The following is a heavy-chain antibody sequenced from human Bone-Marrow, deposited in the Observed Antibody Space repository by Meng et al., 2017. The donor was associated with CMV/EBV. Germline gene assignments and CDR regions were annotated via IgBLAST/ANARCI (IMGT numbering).Heavy chain of an antibody. V-gene: IGHV3-7*03. CDR3: AANHDFWSGYTDY. Sequence: GESLKISCAASGFTFSSYWMSWVRQAPGKGLEWVANIKQDGSEKYYVDSVKGRFTISRDNAKNSLYLQMNSLRSEDTAVYYCAANHDFWSGYTDYWGQGTLVTVSS. CDR1: GFTFSSYW. J-gene: IGHJ4*02. CDR2: IKQDGSEK. D-gene: IGHD3-3*01.